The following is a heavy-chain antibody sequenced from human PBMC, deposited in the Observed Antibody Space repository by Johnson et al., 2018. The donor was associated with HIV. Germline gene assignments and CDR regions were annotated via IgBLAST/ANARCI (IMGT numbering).Heavy chain of an antibody. CDR3: ASSIPPYSSSSVAFDI. Sequence: VQLVESGGGVVQPGRSLRLSCAASGFTFRSYGMHWVRQAPGKGLAWVANIKQGGSEKYFVDSLKGRFSISRDNAKNALSLQMNRLGAEDTAVYYCASSIPPYSSSSVAFDIWGQGTMVTVSS. V-gene: IGHV3-7*01. CDR2: IKQGGSEK. D-gene: IGHD6-6*01. J-gene: IGHJ3*02. CDR1: GFTFRSYG.